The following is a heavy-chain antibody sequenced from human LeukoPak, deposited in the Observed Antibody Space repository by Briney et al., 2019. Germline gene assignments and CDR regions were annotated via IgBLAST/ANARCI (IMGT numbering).Heavy chain of an antibody. CDR1: GFTLSNHW. V-gene: IGHV3-7*03. Sequence: GGSLRLSCAASGFTLSNHWMTWVRQVPGRGPEWVANVNRDGSETYYLDSVKGRFTISKDNAKNSLYLQMNSLRAEDTALYHFARNNGMDVWAQGTTVILSS. CDR2: VNRDGSET. CDR3: ARNNGMDV. J-gene: IGHJ6*02.